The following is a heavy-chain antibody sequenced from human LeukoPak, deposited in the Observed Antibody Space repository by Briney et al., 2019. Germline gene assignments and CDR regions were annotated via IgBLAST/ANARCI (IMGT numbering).Heavy chain of an antibody. Sequence: GGSLRLSCVASRFTLSSYWMNWVRQAPGKGLEWVLGISGSGSNTYYADSAKGRFTSSRDYSKRTVYLQMNSLRAEDTAVYYCAKNGEPHYYMDVLGKGTTVTVSS. V-gene: IGHV3-23*01. D-gene: IGHD1-14*01. CDR2: ISGSGSNT. CDR3: AKNGEPHYYMDV. J-gene: IGHJ6*03. CDR1: RFTLSSYW.